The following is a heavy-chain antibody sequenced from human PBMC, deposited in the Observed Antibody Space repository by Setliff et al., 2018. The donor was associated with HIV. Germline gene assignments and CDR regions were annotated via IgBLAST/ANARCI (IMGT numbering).Heavy chain of an antibody. CDR3: ARGKTWLRFLDY. Sequence: ASVKVSCKASGYTFNNYGISWVRQAPGQGLEWMGWINTPSGYTNYEQNVQGGVTVTMDTSTSTAYMELRSLKSDDTAVYYCARGKTWLRFLDYWGQGTLVTVSS. CDR1: GYTFNNYG. D-gene: IGHD5-12*01. J-gene: IGHJ4*02. V-gene: IGHV1-18*01. CDR2: INTPSGYT.